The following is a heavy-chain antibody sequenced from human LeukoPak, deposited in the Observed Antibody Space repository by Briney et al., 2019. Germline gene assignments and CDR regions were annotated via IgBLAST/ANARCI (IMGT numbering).Heavy chain of an antibody. CDR2: INHSGST. Sequence: SETLSLTCAVYGGSFSGYYWSWIRQPPGKGLEWIGEINHSGSTNYNPSLKSRVTISVDTSKNQFSLKLSSVTAADTAVYYCARGGGLPNYGGNPYRGYYYGMDVWGQGTTVTVSS. V-gene: IGHV4-34*01. D-gene: IGHD4-23*01. CDR1: GGSFSGYY. CDR3: ARGGGLPNYGGNPYRGYYYGMDV. J-gene: IGHJ6*02.